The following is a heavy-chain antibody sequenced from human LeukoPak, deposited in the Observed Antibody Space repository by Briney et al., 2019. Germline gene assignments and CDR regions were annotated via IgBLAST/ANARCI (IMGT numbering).Heavy chain of an antibody. J-gene: IGHJ5*02. CDR3: ATDGAGFDT. V-gene: IGHV3-11*01. CDR2: INIGGTNT. CDR1: GFTFNGYY. Sequence: GGSLRLSCAASGFTFNGYYMSWIRQAPGKGLEWLSYINIGGTNTHYADSVKGRFTISRDNAKKSLYLEMNNLRAEDTAVYYCATDGAGFDTWGQGVLVTVSS.